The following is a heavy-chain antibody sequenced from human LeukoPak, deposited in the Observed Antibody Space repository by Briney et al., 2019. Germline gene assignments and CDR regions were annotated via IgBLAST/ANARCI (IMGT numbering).Heavy chain of an antibody. CDR2: ISGRGGST. CDR1: GFTFSSYA. J-gene: IGHJ6*02. D-gene: IGHD3-10*01. Sequence: GGSLRLSCTSSGFTFSSYAMSWVRQAPGKGLGWVSAISGRGGSTYYADSVKGRFTISRDNSKNTLYLQMNSLRAEDTAVYYCAKGLYGSGSYYNYYYYGMDVWGQGTTVTVSS. CDR3: AKGLYGSGSYYNYYYYGMDV. V-gene: IGHV3-23*01.